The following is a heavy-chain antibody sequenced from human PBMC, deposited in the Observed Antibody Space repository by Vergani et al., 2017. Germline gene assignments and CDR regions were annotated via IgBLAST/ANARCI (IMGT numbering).Heavy chain of an antibody. CDR1: GGSISSGSYY. CDR2: IYTSGST. D-gene: IGHD2-2*01. V-gene: IGHV4-61*02. CDR3: ARVKYCRSTSCLVYYYYMDV. J-gene: IGHJ6*03. Sequence: QVQLQESGPGLVKPSQTLSLTCTVSGGSISSGSYYWSWIRQPAGKGLEWIGRIYTSGSTNYNPSLKSRVTISVDTSKNQFSLKLSSVTAADTAVYYCARVKYCRSTSCLVYYYYMDVWGKGTTVTVSS.